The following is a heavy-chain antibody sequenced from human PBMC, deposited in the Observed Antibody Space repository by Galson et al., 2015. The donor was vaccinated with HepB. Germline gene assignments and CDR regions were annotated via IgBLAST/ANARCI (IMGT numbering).Heavy chain of an antibody. V-gene: IGHV3-48*02. CDR3: ARDRRSYDSSGYWRGDVFDI. CDR2: ISSSSGTI. D-gene: IGHD3-22*01. Sequence: SLRLSCAASGFTFSTYSMNWVRQAPGKGLEWVSCISSSSGTIYYADSVKGRFTISRDNARNSLYLQMNSLRDEDTAVYYCARDRRSYDSSGYWRGDVFDIWGQGTMVTVSS. J-gene: IGHJ3*02. CDR1: GFTFSTYS.